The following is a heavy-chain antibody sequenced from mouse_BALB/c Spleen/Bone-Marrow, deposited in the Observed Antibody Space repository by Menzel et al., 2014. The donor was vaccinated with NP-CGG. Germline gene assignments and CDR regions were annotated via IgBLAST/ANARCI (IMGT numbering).Heavy chain of an antibody. J-gene: IGHJ2*01. CDR2: IYPGDGDT. D-gene: IGHD2-1*01. CDR3: AFGNYDFDY. Sequence: QVQLQQSGAELVRPGSSVKISCKASGYAFSSYWMNWVKQRPGQGLEGIGQIYPGDGDTNYSGKFKGKATLTADESSSTAYMQLSSLTSEDSAVYFCAFGNYDFDYWGQGTTLTVSS. V-gene: IGHV1-80*01. CDR1: GYAFSSYW.